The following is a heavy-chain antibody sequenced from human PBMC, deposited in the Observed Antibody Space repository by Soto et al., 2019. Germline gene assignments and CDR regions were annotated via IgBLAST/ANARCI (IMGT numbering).Heavy chain of an antibody. CDR1: SGSISSSNW. Sequence: SETLSLTCAVSSGSISSSNWWSWVRQPPGKGLEWIGEIYHSGSTNYNPSLKSRVTISVDKSKNQFSLKLSSVTAADTAVYYCAREGYCSGGSCFFDYWGQGTLVIVSS. V-gene: IGHV4-4*02. D-gene: IGHD2-15*01. J-gene: IGHJ4*02. CDR3: AREGYCSGGSCFFDY. CDR2: IYHSGST.